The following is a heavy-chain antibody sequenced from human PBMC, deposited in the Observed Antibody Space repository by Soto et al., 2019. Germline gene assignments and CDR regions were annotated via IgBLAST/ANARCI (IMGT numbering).Heavy chain of an antibody. D-gene: IGHD3-3*01. CDR2: ISSSSSTI. V-gene: IGHV3-48*01. J-gene: IGHJ5*02. CDR3: AREAAVLRFLEWLPWFDP. Sequence: EVQLVESGGGLVQPGGSLRLSCAASGFTFSSYSMNWVRQAPGKELEWVSYISSSSSTIYYADSVKGRFTISRDNAKNSLYLQRNSLRAEDTVVYYCAREAAVLRFLEWLPWFDPWGQGTMVTVSS. CDR1: GFTFSSYS.